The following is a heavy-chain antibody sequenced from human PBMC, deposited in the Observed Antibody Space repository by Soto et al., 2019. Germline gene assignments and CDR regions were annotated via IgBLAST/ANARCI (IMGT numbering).Heavy chain of an antibody. CDR2: ISSDGSNK. CDR1: GFTFNRHA. CDR3: ARDNGVTTGYYFDF. V-gene: IGHV3-30-3*01. D-gene: IGHD4-4*01. Sequence: GGSLRLSCAAAGFTFNRHALHWVRQAPGKGLEWVAVISSDGSNKYYADSVKGRFTISRDNSQYTLYLQMNSLTADDTAVYYCARDNGVTTGYYFDFWGQGALVTVSS. J-gene: IGHJ4*02.